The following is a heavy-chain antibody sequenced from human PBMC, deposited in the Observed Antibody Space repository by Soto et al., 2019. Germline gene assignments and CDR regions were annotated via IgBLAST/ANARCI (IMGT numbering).Heavy chain of an antibody. V-gene: IGHV1-69*13. CDR3: AREVNVTIFGVVSLGY. J-gene: IGHJ4*02. Sequence: GASVKVSCKASGGTFSSYAISWVRQAPGQGLEWMGGIIPIFGTANYAQKFQGRVTITADESTSTAYMELSSLRSGDTAVYYCAREVNVTIFGVVSLGYWGQGTLVTVSS. CDR1: GGTFSSYA. CDR2: IIPIFGTA. D-gene: IGHD3-3*01.